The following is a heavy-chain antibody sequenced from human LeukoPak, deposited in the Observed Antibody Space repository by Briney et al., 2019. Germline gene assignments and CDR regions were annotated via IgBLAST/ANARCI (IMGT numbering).Heavy chain of an antibody. J-gene: IGHJ4*02. CDR1: GGSINNYY. Sequence: PSETLSLTCTVSGGSINNYYWSWSRQPPGKGLECIGHIYYTGSTYYKPSLASRVTISVDTAKNQISLKVSSVTAADTAVYYCARYEEFSTGYSASSPRHYFGHWGQGALVTVSS. V-gene: IGHV4-59*01. CDR2: IYYTGST. D-gene: IGHD3/OR15-3a*01. CDR3: ARYEEFSTGYSASSPRHYFGH.